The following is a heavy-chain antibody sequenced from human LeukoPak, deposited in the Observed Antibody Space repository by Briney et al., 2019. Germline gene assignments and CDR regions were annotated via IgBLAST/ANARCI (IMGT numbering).Heavy chain of an antibody. V-gene: IGHV3-30-3*01. CDR1: GLTFSNYA. D-gene: IGHD4-17*01. Sequence: PGGSLRLSCAASGLTFSNYAMYWVRQAPGKGLEWVAVISYDGSNRYYADSVKGRFTISRDNSKNTLYLQMNSLRVEDTAVYYCARGPYGDSWGQGTPVTVSS. J-gene: IGHJ4*02. CDR2: ISYDGSNR. CDR3: ARGPYGDS.